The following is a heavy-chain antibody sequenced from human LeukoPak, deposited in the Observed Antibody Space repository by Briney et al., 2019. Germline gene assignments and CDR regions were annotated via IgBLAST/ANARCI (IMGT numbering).Heavy chain of an antibody. V-gene: IGHV3-48*03. J-gene: IGHJ5*02. D-gene: IGHD2-2*01. CDR3: AREVYCSSTSCYGSWFDP. CDR2: ISGSGSTI. Sequence: GGSLRLSCAASGFTFSSYEMNWVRQAPGKGLEWVSYISGSGSTIHYADSVKGRFTISRDNAKNSLYLQMNSLRAEDTAVYYCAREVYCSSTSCYGSWFDPWGQGTLVTVSS. CDR1: GFTFSSYE.